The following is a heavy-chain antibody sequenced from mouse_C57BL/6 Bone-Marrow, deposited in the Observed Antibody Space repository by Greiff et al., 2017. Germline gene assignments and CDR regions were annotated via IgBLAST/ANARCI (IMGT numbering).Heavy chain of an antibody. CDR3: ARLEFDGRSGDGYFDV. CDR2: IYPRDGST. CDR1: GYTFTSYD. Sequence: QVQLKQSGPELVKPGASVKLSCKASGYTFTSYDINWVKQRPGQGLEWIGWIYPRDGSTKYNEKFKGKATLTVYTSSSTAYMELHSLTSEDSAVYFWARLEFDGRSGDGYFDVWGTGTTVTVSS. J-gene: IGHJ1*03. D-gene: IGHD1-1*01. V-gene: IGHV1-85*01.